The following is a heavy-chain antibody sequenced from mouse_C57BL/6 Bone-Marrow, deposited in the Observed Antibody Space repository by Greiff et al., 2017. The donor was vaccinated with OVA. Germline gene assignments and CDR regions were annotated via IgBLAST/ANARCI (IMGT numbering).Heavy chain of an antibody. Sequence: VKLVESGDELARPGASVKMSCKASGYTFTSYTMHWVKQRPGQGLEWIGYINPSSGYTKYNQKFKDKATLTADKSSSTAYMQLSSLTSEDSAVYYCARSAPSGSFDYWGQGTTLTVSS. J-gene: IGHJ2*01. CDR1: GYTFTSYT. CDR2: INPSSGYT. V-gene: IGHV1-4*01. D-gene: IGHD6-1*01. CDR3: ARSAPSGSFDY.